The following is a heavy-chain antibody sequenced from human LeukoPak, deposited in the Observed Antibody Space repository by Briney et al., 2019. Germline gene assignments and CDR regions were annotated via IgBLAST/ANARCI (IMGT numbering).Heavy chain of an antibody. D-gene: IGHD3-10*01. J-gene: IGHJ6*02. V-gene: IGHV1-2*02. Sequence: RASVKVSCKASGYTFTGYYIHWVRQAPGQGLEWMGWINPNSGGTNYAQKFQGRVTMTRDTSISTAYMELSRLRSDDTAVYYCARLKRITMVRGVIYGMDVWGQGTTVTVSS. CDR3: ARLKRITMVRGVIYGMDV. CDR1: GYTFTGYY. CDR2: INPNSGGT.